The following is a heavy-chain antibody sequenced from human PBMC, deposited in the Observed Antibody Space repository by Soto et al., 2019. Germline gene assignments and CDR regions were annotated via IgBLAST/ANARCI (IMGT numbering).Heavy chain of an antibody. CDR1: GFTFSSYA. CDR2: ISGNVGYT. CDR3: ASNPIAVSGNYYYYYMDG. D-gene: IGHD6-19*01. V-gene: IGHV3-23*01. J-gene: IGHJ6*03. Sequence: GGSLRLSCAASGFTFSSYAMSWVRQAPGKGLEWVSSISGNVGYTYYADSVKGRFTISRDNSKNTLYLQMTSLGAEDTAVYYCASNPIAVSGNYYYYYMDGWGKGTTVTVSS.